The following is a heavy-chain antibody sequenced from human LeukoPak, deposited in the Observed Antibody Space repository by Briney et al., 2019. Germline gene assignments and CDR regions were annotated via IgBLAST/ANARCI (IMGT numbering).Heavy chain of an antibody. CDR2: IRYDGSNK. J-gene: IGHJ4*02. CDR1: GFTFSSYG. Sequence: PGRSLRLSCAASGFTFSSYGMHWVRQAPGKGLEWVAFIRYDGSNKYYADSVKGRFTISRDNSKNTLYLQMNSLRAEDTAEYYCANAAPYYDILRYYFDYWGQGTLVTVSS. CDR3: ANAAPYYDILRYYFDY. V-gene: IGHV3-30*02. D-gene: IGHD3-9*01.